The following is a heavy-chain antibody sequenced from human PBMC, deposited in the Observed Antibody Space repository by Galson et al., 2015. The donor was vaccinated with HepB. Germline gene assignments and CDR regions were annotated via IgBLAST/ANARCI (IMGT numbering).Heavy chain of an antibody. J-gene: IGHJ4*02. CDR3: AKARGWDENSGYFDF. D-gene: IGHD3-22*01. Sequence: SLRLSCATSGFTFRNYAMSWVRQAPGKGLEWVSAITGSGGTTYYADSVKGRFTISRDNSKNRLFLQMNSLRAEDTAAYYCAKARGWDENSGYFDFWGQGTLVTVSS. V-gene: IGHV3-23*01. CDR2: ITGSGGTT. CDR1: GFTFRNYA.